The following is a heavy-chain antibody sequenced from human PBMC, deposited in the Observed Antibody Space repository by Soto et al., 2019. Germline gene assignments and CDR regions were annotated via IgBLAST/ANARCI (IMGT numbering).Heavy chain of an antibody. CDR1: SGSISSSHW. V-gene: IGHV4-4*02. D-gene: IGHD4-17*01. Sequence: QVQLQESGPGLVKPSGTLSLTCAVSSGSISSSHWWSWVRQPPGKGLEWIGEMFHSGSTSYNPSLKSRVTISVDKSKNQFSLRLSSVTAADTAVYFCARTNGDLLSFVYWGQGILVTVSS. CDR2: MFHSGST. J-gene: IGHJ4*02. CDR3: ARTNGDLLSFVY.